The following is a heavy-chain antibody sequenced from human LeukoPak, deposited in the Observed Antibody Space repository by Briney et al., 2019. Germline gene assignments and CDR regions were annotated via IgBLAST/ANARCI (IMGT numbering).Heavy chain of an antibody. Sequence: SETLSLTCTVSGGSISSYYWSWIRQPPWKGLEWIGYIYYSGSTNYNPSLKSRVTISVDTSKNQFSLKLTSVTAADTAVYYCARVVSGSYYYYYYMDVWGKGTTVTVSS. D-gene: IGHD1-26*01. CDR3: ARVVSGSYYYYYYMDV. V-gene: IGHV4-59*12. CDR1: GGSISSYY. J-gene: IGHJ6*03. CDR2: IYYSGST.